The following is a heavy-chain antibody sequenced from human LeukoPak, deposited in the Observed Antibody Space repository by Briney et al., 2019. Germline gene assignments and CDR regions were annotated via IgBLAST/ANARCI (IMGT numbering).Heavy chain of an antibody. CDR1: GFTFSSYA. CDR2: ISGSGGST. V-gene: IGHV3-23*01. Sequence: GGSLRLSCAASGFTFSSYAMSWVRQAPGKGLEWVSAISGSGGSTYYADSVKGRFTISRDNSKNTLYLQMNSLRAEDTAVYYCARGGGGVWFGEYKIDYWGQGTLVTASS. D-gene: IGHD3-10*01. CDR3: ARGGGGVWFGEYKIDY. J-gene: IGHJ4*02.